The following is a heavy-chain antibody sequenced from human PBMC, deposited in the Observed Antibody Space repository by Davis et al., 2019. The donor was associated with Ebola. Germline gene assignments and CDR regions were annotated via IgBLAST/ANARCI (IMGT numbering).Heavy chain of an antibody. J-gene: IGHJ4*02. CDR3: ARAQFPTTSDH. V-gene: IGHV3-23*01. CDR1: GFTFSNYA. CDR2: ISGSGGST. Sequence: GESLKISCVASGFTFSNYAMSWVRQAPGKGLEWVSAISGSGGSTYYADSVKGRFTISRDNSKNTLYLQMNSLRAEDTAVYYCARAQFPTTSDHWGQGTLVTVSS. D-gene: IGHD1-1*01.